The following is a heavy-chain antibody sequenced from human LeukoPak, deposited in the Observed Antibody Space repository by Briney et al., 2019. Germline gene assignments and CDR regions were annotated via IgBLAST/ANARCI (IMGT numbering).Heavy chain of an antibody. CDR3: AKRGVVIRVILVGFHKEAYYFDS. D-gene: IGHD3-22*01. CDR1: SITLSNYG. Sequence: GGSLRLSCAVSSITLSNYGMSWVRQAPGKGLKWVAGISDRGSRTNYADSVKGRFTISTDHPKNTLYLQMNSLRAEDTAVYFCAKRGVVIRVILVGFHKEAYYFDSWGQGALVTVSS. V-gene: IGHV3-23*01. J-gene: IGHJ4*02. CDR2: ISDRGSRT.